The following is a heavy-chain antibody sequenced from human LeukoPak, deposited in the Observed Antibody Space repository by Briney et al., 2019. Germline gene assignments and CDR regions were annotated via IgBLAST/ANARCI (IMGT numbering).Heavy chain of an antibody. J-gene: IGHJ4*02. CDR3: VRGRTSGSSWPFDY. CDR1: GFTFNDYY. D-gene: IGHD6-13*01. CDR2: IGSSGGSI. Sequence: GGSLRLSCAASGFTFNDYYMSWIRQAPGKGLEWISYIGSSGGSINYADSVKGRFTISRDNAKNSLSLQMSSLRAEDTAVYYCVRGRTSGSSWPFDYWGQGTLVTVSS. V-gene: IGHV3-11*04.